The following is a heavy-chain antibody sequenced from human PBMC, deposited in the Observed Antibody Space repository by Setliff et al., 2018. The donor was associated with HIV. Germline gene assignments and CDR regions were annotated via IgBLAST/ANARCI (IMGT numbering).Heavy chain of an antibody. CDR1: GFTFSSYS. CDR2: ISSSSSYI. D-gene: IGHD3-9*01. V-gene: IGHV3-21*01. Sequence: PGGSLRLSCAASGFTFSSYSMNWVRQAPGKGLEWVSSISSSSSYIYYADSVKGRFTISRDNAKNSLYLQMNSLRAEDTAVYYCAREGEYFDTIGHYLVRRFFDLWGQGTMVTVSS. J-gene: IGHJ3*01. CDR3: AREGEYFDTIGHYLVRRFFDL.